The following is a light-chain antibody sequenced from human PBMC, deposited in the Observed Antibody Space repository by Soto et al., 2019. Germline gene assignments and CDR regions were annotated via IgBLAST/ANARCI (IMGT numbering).Light chain of an antibody. Sequence: EIVLTHSPATLSLSPWERATLSCRASQSVSSYLAWYQQKPGQAPRLLIYDASNRATGIPARFSGSGSGTDFTLTISSLEPEDFAVYYCQQRSNWAITFGQGTRLEIK. V-gene: IGKV3-11*01. CDR3: QQRSNWAIT. CDR1: QSVSSY. J-gene: IGKJ5*01. CDR2: DAS.